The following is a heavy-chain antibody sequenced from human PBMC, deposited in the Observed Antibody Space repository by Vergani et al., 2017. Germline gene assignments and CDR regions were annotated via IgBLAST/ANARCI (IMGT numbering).Heavy chain of an antibody. Sequence: QLQLQESGSGLVKPSQTLSLTCAVSGGSISSGGYSWSWLRQPPGKGLEWIGYIYHSGSTYYNPSLKSRVTISVDRSKNQFSLKLSSVTAADTAVYYCARGNGSGSYYTYWGQGTLVTVSS. D-gene: IGHD3-10*01. CDR1: GGSISSGGYS. J-gene: IGHJ4*02. V-gene: IGHV4-30-2*01. CDR3: ARGNGSGSYYTY. CDR2: IYHSGST.